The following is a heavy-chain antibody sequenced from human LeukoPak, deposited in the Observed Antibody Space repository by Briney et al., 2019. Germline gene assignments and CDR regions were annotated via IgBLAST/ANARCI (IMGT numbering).Heavy chain of an antibody. CDR2: INWNGGST. J-gene: IGHJ6*02. CDR3: ARVGPSSASMTPAYGMDV. V-gene: IGHV3-20*04. CDR1: GFTFDDYG. D-gene: IGHD2/OR15-2a*01. Sequence: PGGSLRLSCAASGFTFDDYGMSWVRQAPGKGLEWVSGINWNGGSTSYADSVKGRFTISRDNAKNSLYLQMNSLRAEDTALYYCARVGPSSASMTPAYGMDVWGQGTTVTVSS.